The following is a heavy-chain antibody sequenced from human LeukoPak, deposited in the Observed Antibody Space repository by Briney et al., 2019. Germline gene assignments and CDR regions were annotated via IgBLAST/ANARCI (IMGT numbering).Heavy chain of an antibody. CDR2: INHSGST. Sequence: SETLSLTCAVYGGSFSGYYWSWIRQPPGKGLEWIGEINHSGSTNYNPSLKSRVTISVATSKNQFSLQLSSVTATDTAVYYCARQKRLGEVIMAYYYSYYMDVWAKGPTLPVS. J-gene: IGHJ6*03. CDR1: GGSFSGYY. V-gene: IGHV4-34*01. CDR3: ARQKRLGEVIMAYYYSYYMDV. D-gene: IGHD3-3*01.